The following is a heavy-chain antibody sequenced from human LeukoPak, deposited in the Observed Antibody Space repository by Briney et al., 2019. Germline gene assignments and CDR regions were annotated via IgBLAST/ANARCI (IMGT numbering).Heavy chain of an antibody. CDR3: ARGDSSSWYSWFDP. CDR1: GFTFSDYY. V-gene: IGHV3-11*01. J-gene: IGHJ5*02. Sequence: PGGSLRLSCAASGFTFSDYYMSWIRQAPGKGLEWFSYISSSGSTIYYADSVKGRFTISRDNAKNSLYLQMNSLRAEDTAVYYCARGDSSSWYSWFDPWGQGTLVTVSS. CDR2: ISSSGSTI. D-gene: IGHD6-13*01.